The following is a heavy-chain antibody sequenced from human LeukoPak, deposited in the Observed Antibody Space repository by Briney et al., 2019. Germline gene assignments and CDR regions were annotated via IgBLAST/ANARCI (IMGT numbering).Heavy chain of an antibody. Sequence: GGSLRLSCAASGFTFSSYLMHWVRQAPGKGLVWVSRINTDGSTTNYADSMKGRFTISRDNAKNTLYLQMSSLRVDDTAEYFCARLGVREGIDFWGQGALVIVSS. J-gene: IGHJ4*02. CDR3: ARLGVREGIDF. CDR1: GFTFSSYL. D-gene: IGHD1-26*01. CDR2: INTDGSTT. V-gene: IGHV3-74*01.